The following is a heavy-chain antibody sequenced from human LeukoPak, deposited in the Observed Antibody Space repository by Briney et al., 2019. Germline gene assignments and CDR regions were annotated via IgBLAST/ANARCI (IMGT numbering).Heavy chain of an antibody. D-gene: IGHD2-2*01. Sequence: GRSGRLSCAASGFTFSSFGMHWARQAPGKGLEWVAVIWYDGSNKYYADSVKGRFTISRDNSKNALYLQMNSLRAEDTAVYYCARDRGDSTSWYVTDYWGQGTLVTVSS. J-gene: IGHJ4*02. V-gene: IGHV3-33*01. CDR1: GFTFSSFG. CDR2: IWYDGSNK. CDR3: ARDRGDSTSWYVTDY.